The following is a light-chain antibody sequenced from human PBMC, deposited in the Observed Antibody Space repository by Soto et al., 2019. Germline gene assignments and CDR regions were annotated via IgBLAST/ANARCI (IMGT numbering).Light chain of an antibody. V-gene: IGKV3-20*01. Sequence: EIVLTQSPGTLSLSPGERATLACRASQSVSSSYLAWYQQKPGQAPRLLIYGASSRATGIPDRFRGSGSGTDFTLTISRLEPEDFAVYYCQQYGSSPLFGQGTKLEIK. CDR1: QSVSSSY. J-gene: IGKJ2*01. CDR3: QQYGSSPL. CDR2: GAS.